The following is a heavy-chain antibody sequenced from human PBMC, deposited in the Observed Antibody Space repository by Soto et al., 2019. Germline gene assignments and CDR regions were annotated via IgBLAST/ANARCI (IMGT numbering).Heavy chain of an antibody. V-gene: IGHV3-23*01. CDR2: ISGDGVVT. Sequence: EVQLLESGGGLVQPGGSLRLSCAVSGFTFGNFAMSWVRQPPGGGLEWVGGISGDGVVTTYADSVRGRFTISRDNAKNTLYLQMDNLRAEDTAIYYCTRGPRADSAGTGAHWGQGTPVTVSS. D-gene: IGHD6-13*01. CDR1: GFTFGNFA. CDR3: TRGPRADSAGTGAH. J-gene: IGHJ4*02.